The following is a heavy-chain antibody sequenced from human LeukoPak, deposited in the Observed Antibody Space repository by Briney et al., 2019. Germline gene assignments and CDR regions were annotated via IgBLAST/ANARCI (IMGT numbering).Heavy chain of an antibody. V-gene: IGHV3-7*01. CDR2: MNQDGNDK. J-gene: IGHJ4*02. CDR1: GFTFSNYW. CDR3: ARASGQQLAPYFDY. D-gene: IGHD6-13*01. Sequence: PGGSLRLSCAASGFTFSNYWMTWLRQAPGKGLEWVANMNQDGNDKHYVDSVKGRFTISRDNAKNSLYLQMNSLRAEDTAVYYCARASGQQLAPYFDYWGQGTLVTVSS.